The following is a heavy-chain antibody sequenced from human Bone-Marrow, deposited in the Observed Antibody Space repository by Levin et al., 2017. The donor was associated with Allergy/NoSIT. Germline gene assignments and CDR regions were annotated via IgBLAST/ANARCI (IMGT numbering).Heavy chain of an antibody. Sequence: SETLSLTCSVSGGSISSSSYYWGWIRQPPGKGLEWIGSIFYTGSTDYNPSLKSRITISVDTSKNQFSLKLSSVTAADTAAYYCARHVGGSSSWLDYWGQGTLVTVSS. CDR3: ARHVGGSSSWLDY. J-gene: IGHJ4*02. V-gene: IGHV4-39*01. D-gene: IGHD6-13*01. CDR2: IFYTGST. CDR1: GGSISSSSYY.